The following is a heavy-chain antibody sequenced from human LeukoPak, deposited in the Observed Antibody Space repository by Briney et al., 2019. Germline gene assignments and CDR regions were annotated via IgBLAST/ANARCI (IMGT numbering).Heavy chain of an antibody. J-gene: IGHJ4*02. V-gene: IGHV3-21*01. D-gene: IGHD3-3*01. CDR3: ARELNYDFWSGPFDY. CDR1: GFTFSSYS. Sequence: GGSLRLSCAASGFTFSSYSMNWVRQAPGKGLEWVSSISSSSYIYYADSVKGRFTISRDNAKNSLYLQMNSLRAEDTAVYYCARELNYDFWSGPFDYWGQGTLVTVSS. CDR2: ISSSSYI.